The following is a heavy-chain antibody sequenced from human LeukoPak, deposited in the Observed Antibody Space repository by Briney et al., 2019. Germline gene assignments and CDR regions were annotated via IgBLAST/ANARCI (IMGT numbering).Heavy chain of an antibody. Sequence: GGSLRLSCAASGFTFNNHAMIWVRQAPGKGLEWVSSISGSGAMTYYGDSVKGRFTISRDNAMDTLYLQMNSLRADDTAVYYCAKDRVDGSGSQFDSWGQGSLVIVSS. D-gene: IGHD3-10*01. V-gene: IGHV3-23*01. CDR3: AKDRVDGSGSQFDS. CDR1: GFTFNNHA. J-gene: IGHJ4*02. CDR2: ISGSGAMT.